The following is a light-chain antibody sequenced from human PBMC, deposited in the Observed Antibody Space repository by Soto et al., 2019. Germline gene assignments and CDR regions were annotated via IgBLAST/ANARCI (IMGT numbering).Light chain of an antibody. J-gene: IGKJ1*01. CDR2: GAS. Sequence: EIVMTQSPATLSVSPGERATLSCRASQSVSSNLAWYQQKPGQAPRLLVYGASTRATGIPARFSGSGSGTQFTLTISRLEPEDFAVYYCQQYGTSLTFGQGTKVEIK. CDR1: QSVSSN. V-gene: IGKV3-15*01. CDR3: QQYGTSLT.